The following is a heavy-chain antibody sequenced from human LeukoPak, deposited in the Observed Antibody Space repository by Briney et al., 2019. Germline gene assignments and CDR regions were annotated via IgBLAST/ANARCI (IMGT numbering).Heavy chain of an antibody. CDR3: AKYLTARGPPYALDV. J-gene: IGHJ6*02. CDR2: ITVSGGTT. CDR1: EFXFSSYA. V-gene: IGHV3-23*01. D-gene: IGHD1-14*01. Sequence: PGGSLRLSCAASEFXFSSYAIQWVRQAPGKGLEWVSGITVSGGTTYYTDSVKGRFTISRDNSKNTLYLQMNSLRAEDTAVYYCAKYLTARGPPYALDVWGQGTTVTVSS.